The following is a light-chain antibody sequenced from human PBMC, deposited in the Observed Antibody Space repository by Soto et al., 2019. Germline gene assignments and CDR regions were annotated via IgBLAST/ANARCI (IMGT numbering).Light chain of an antibody. J-gene: IGKJ1*01. V-gene: IGKV3-20*01. CDR1: QSVNSIY. Sequence: ELVLTQSPGTLSLSPGERATLSCRASQSVNSIYLAWYQQKPGQPPRLLSYGPSTRSTGIPDRFSGSGSGTDFSLTISRVEPEDFAVYYCHQLSNSQSQWTFGQATKVETK. CDR2: GPS. CDR3: HQLSNSQSQWT.